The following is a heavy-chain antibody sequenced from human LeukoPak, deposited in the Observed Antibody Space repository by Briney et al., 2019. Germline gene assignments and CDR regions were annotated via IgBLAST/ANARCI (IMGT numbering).Heavy chain of an antibody. Sequence: PGGSLRLSCAASGFTFSSYGMHWVRQAPGKGLEWVAVISYDGSNKYYADSVKGRFTISRDNSKNTLYLQMNSLRAEDTAVYYCTTRAKVVVAATGPYYFDYWGQGTLVTVSS. CDR1: GFTFSSYG. CDR2: ISYDGSNK. D-gene: IGHD2-15*01. CDR3: TTRAKVVVAATGPYYFDY. J-gene: IGHJ4*02. V-gene: IGHV3-30*03.